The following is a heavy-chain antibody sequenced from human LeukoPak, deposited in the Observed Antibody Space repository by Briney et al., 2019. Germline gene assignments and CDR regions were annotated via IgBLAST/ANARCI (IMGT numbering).Heavy chain of an antibody. CDR1: GYTFTGYY. J-gene: IGHJ5*02. V-gene: IGHV1-2*02. Sequence: ASVKVSCKASGYTFTGYYIHWVRQAPGQGLEWMGWINPNSGGTNYAQKFQGRVTTTRDTSISTAYMELRSLRSDDTAVYYCARAQGGGDNWFDPWGQGTLVTVSS. CDR2: INPNSGGT. CDR3: ARAQGGGDNWFDP.